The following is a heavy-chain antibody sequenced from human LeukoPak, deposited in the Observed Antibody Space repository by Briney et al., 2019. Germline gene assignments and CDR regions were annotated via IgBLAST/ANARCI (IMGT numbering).Heavy chain of an antibody. V-gene: IGHV3-7*01. CDR1: GFTFSTYA. J-gene: IGHJ3*01. Sequence: GGSLRLSCAASGFTFSTYAMSWVRQAPGRGLEWVATIRQDGSQKYYLDSVKGRFTISRDNAKNSLYLQMNSLRAEDTAVYYCARESDHSVSQVDFDLWGQGTMVTVSS. CDR2: IRQDGSQK. CDR3: ARESDHSVSQVDFDL. D-gene: IGHD1-14*01.